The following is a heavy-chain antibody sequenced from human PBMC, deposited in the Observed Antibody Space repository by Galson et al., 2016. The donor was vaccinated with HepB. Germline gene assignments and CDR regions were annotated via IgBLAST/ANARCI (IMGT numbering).Heavy chain of an antibody. CDR3: AIERGSYSSGWYGRQPVEY. CDR1: GFTFSSYS. D-gene: IGHD6-19*01. CDR2: ISSSSSYI. V-gene: IGHV3-21*01. Sequence: SLRLSCAASGFTFSSYSMNWVRQAPGKGLEWVSSISSSSSYIYYADSLKGRFTISRDNAKNSLYLQMNSLRAEDTAVYYCAIERGSYSSGWYGRQPVEYLGQGTLVTVSS. J-gene: IGHJ4*02.